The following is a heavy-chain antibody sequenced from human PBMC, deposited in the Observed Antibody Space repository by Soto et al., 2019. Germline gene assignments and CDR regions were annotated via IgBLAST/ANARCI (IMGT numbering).Heavy chain of an antibody. Sequence: PRLSCAASGFSFSLYSLHWVRQAPGKGLEWVSSFSSGSTYMFYADSLKGRFTISRDNANNSLYLEMNSLRAEDTAVYYCARESDHWGQGTLVTVSS. V-gene: IGHV3-21*01. CDR3: ARESDH. CDR1: GFSFSLYS. CDR2: FSSGSTYM. J-gene: IGHJ4*02.